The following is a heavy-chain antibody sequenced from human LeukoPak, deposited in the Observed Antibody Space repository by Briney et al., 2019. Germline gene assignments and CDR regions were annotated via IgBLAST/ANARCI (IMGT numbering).Heavy chain of an antibody. D-gene: IGHD3-3*01. CDR3: ARDYYDFWSGYSVNDAFDI. Sequence: SETLSLTCAVYGGSFSGYYWSWIRQPPGKGLEWIGEIYHSGSTNYNPSLKSRVTISVDKSKNQFSLKLSSVTAADTAVYYCARDYYDFWSGYSVNDAFDIWGQGTMVTVSS. CDR2: IYHSGST. V-gene: IGHV4-34*01. CDR1: GGSFSGYY. J-gene: IGHJ3*02.